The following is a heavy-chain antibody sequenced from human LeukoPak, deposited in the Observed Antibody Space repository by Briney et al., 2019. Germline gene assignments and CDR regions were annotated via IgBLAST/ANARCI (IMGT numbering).Heavy chain of an antibody. V-gene: IGHV4-30-4*08. J-gene: IGHJ5*02. CDR2: IYYSGST. CDR1: GFSFSSSA. CDR3: AREASDTYGDPEGWFDP. D-gene: IGHD4-17*01. Sequence: LRLSCAASGFSFSSSAMSWIRQPPGKGLEWIGYIYYSGSTYYNPSLKSRVTISVDTSKNQFSLKLSSVTAADTAVYYCAREASDTYGDPEGWFDPWGQGTLVTVSS.